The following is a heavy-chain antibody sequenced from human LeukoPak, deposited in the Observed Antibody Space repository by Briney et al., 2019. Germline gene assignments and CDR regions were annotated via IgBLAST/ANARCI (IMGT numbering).Heavy chain of an antibody. V-gene: IGHV3-23*01. CDR2: ITGSADKT. D-gene: IGHD1-14*01. J-gene: IGHJ6*03. CDR3: ARDSRVGTTHYYYYMDV. Sequence: GGSLRLSCAASGFTFSSYGMSWVRQAPGKGLEWVSSITGSADKTYYADSVKGRFTISRDDSTNTVSLQMNSLRAGDTAVYYCARDSRVGTTHYYYYMDVWGKGAMVTVSS. CDR1: GFTFSSYG.